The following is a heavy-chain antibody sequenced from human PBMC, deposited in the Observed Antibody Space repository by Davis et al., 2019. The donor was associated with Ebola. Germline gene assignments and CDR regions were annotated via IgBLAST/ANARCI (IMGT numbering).Heavy chain of an antibody. V-gene: IGHV3-72*01. J-gene: IGHJ4*02. CDR3: VRAGSSTWRDFDY. Sequence: PGGSLRLSCVASGFTFSDHYMDWVRQAPGQGLEWVGRTRNKANSYTTEYAASVKGRFSISRDDSQNSLYLQMNSLKSEDTAVYYCVRAGSSTWRDFDYWGQGTLVTVSS. CDR2: TRNKANSYTT. D-gene: IGHD6-13*01. CDR1: GFTFSDHY.